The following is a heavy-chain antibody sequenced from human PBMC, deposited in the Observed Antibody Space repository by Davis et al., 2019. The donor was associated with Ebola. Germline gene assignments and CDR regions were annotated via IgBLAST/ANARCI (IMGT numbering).Heavy chain of an antibody. V-gene: IGHV1-18*01. CDR3: ARVPDSGGHYYYFDY. D-gene: IGHD4-23*01. J-gene: IGHJ4*02. CDR2: ISPHNGYT. CDR1: GYTFSSYD. Sequence: AASVKVSCKASGYTFSSYDFSWVRQAPGQGLEWMGWISPHNGYTYYAQKFQGRVTMTTDTSTRTAYMELRSLRSDDTAVYYCARVPDSGGHYYYFDYWGQGTLVTVSS.